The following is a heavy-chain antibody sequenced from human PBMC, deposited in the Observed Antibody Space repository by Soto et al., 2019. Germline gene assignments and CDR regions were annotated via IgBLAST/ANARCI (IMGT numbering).Heavy chain of an antibody. D-gene: IGHD3-10*01. J-gene: IGHJ4*02. Sequence: EVQLVESGGGLVQPGGSLRLSCAASGFTFSSYAMHWVRQAPGKGLEYVSAISSNGGSTYYANSVKGRFTISRDNSKNTLYLQMGSLRAXXXAXXXXXXXXXXXXXFXEFPGYYFDYWGQGTLVTVSS. CDR3: XXXXXXXXXFXEFPGYYFDY. CDR2: ISSNGGST. V-gene: IGHV3-64*01. CDR1: GFTFSSYA.